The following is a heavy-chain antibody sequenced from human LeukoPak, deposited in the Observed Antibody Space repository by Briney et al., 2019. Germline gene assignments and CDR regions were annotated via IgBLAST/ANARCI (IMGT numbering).Heavy chain of an antibody. Sequence: PSETLSLTCTVSGGSISSSSYYWGWIRQPPGKGLEWIGSIYYSGSTYYNPSLKSRVTISVDTSKNQFSLKLSSVTAADTAVYYCARTTSYSSSWFWFDPWGQGTLVTVSS. V-gene: IGHV4-39*01. J-gene: IGHJ5*02. CDR2: IYYSGST. CDR1: GGSISSSSYY. D-gene: IGHD6-13*01. CDR3: ARTTSYSSSWFWFDP.